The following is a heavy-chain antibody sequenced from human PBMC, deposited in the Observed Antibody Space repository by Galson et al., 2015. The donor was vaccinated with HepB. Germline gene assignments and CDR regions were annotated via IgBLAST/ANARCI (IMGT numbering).Heavy chain of an antibody. CDR1: GFTFSTYA. Sequence: SLRLSCAASGFTFSTYAVHWVRQAPGKGLEYVSAISSNGGSTYYADSVKGRFTISRDNSKNTLYLQMNSLRAEDTAVYYCARGPRYYYDSSGPGYFDYWGQGTLVTVSS. D-gene: IGHD3-22*01. V-gene: IGHV3-64*04. J-gene: IGHJ4*02. CDR2: ISSNGGST. CDR3: ARGPRYYYDSSGPGYFDY.